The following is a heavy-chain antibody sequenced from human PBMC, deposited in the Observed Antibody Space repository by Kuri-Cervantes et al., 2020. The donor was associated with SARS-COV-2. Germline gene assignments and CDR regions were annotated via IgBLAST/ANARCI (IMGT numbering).Heavy chain of an antibody. V-gene: IGHV3-21*01. CDR2: ISSSSSYI. J-gene: IGHJ6*02. D-gene: IGHD2-2*01. Sequence: GGSLRLSCAASGFTFSSYSMKWVRQAPGKGLEWVSSISSSSSYIYYADSVKGRFTISRDNAKNSLHLQMNSLRAEDTAVYYCARDPVSSTSFLYYYYYGMDVWGQGTTVTVSS. CDR1: GFTFSSYS. CDR3: ARDPVSSTSFLYYYYYGMDV.